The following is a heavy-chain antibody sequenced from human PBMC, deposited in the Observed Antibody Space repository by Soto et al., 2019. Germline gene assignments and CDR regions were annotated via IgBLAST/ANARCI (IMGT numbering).Heavy chain of an antibody. CDR2: ISSSSSYT. V-gene: IGHV3-11*06. Sequence: GGSLRLSCAASGFTFTDYYMSWIRQAPGKGLEWVSHISSSSSYTNYADSVKGRFTTSRDNAKNSLYLQMNSLRAEDTAVYYCARSSSGYVAHWGQGTLVTVSS. CDR3: ARSSSGYVAH. D-gene: IGHD3-22*01. J-gene: IGHJ4*02. CDR1: GFTFTDYY.